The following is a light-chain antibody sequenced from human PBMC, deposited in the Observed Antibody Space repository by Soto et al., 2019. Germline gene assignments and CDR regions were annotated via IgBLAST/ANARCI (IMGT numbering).Light chain of an antibody. V-gene: IGLV1-40*01. CDR1: TSNIGAGYD. J-gene: IGLJ1*01. CDR2: GNS. CDR3: QSYDSSLSGSYV. Sequence: QSVLTQPPSVSGAPGQRVTFSCTGGTSNIGAGYDVHWYQQLPGTSPKLLIFGNSNRPSGVPDRFSASWSGSSASLAITGLHAEDEAGYYCQSYDSSLSGSYVFGSGTKVTVL.